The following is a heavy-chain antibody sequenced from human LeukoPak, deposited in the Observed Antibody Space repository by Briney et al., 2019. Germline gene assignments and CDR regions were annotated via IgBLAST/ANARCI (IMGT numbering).Heavy chain of an antibody. D-gene: IGHD3-22*01. CDR1: GYTFTGYY. V-gene: IGHV1-2*02. J-gene: IGHJ6*03. CDR3: ARDGDSSGYWNYYYYYYMDV. Sequence: ALVKVSCKASGYTFTGYYMHWVRQAPGQGLEWMGWINPNSGGTNYAQKFQGRVTMTRDTSISTAYMELSRLRCDDTAVYYCARDGDSSGYWNYYYYYYMDVWGKGTTVTISS. CDR2: INPNSGGT.